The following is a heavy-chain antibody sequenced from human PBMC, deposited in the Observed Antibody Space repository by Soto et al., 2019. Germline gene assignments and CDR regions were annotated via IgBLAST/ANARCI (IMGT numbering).Heavy chain of an antibody. J-gene: IGHJ4*02. CDR1: GFSLANYP. CDR2: SSPRGDTI. V-gene: IGHV3-48*02. CDR3: AKGPHTNVGWPYYFES. D-gene: IGHD6-19*01. Sequence: TGGSLRLSCVASGFSLANYPMKWVRQTPGKGLEWISYSSPRGDTIYYADSVEGRFTISRDNARNSLSLHMSSLRDEDSALYYCAKGPHTNVGWPYYFESWGQGVPVTVSS.